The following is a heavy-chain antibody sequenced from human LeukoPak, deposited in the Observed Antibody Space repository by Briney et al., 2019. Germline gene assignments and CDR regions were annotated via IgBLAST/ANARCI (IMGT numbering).Heavy chain of an antibody. CDR2: MNIDGSEK. D-gene: IGHD4-17*01. CDR1: GFTFSSYW. J-gene: IGHJ4*02. Sequence: GGSLRLSCAASGFTFSSYWMGWVRQAPGKRLEWVANMNIDGSEKYYADSAKGRFTISRDNSKNTLYLQMNSLRAEDTAVYYCARDGTNTVTFDYWGQGTLVTVSS. CDR3: ARDGTNTVTFDY. V-gene: IGHV3-7*01.